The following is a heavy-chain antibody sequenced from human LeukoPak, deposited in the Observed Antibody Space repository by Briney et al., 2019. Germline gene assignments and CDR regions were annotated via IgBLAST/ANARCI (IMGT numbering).Heavy chain of an antibody. V-gene: IGHV3-7*01. D-gene: IGHD3-10*01. Sequence: GGSLRLSCAAPGFTFGTYWMNWVRRAPGKGLEWVANINQDGSGKYYVDSVKGRFTISRDNAKNSLYLQMNSLRAEDTAVFYCARAGSLWFGESKLDYWGQGTLVTVSS. J-gene: IGHJ4*02. CDR2: INQDGSGK. CDR1: GFTFGTYW. CDR3: ARAGSLWFGESKLDY.